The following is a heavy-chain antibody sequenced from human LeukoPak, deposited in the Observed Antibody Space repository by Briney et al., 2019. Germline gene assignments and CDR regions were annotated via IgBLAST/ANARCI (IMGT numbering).Heavy chain of an antibody. CDR3: ARSSSRYCSGGSCYSGVLGYFDY. Sequence: GGSLRLSCAASGFTFSTYAMYWVRQAPGKGLEWVALISYDGSNKYYADSVKGRFTISRDNAKNSLYLQMNSLRAEDTAVYYCARSSSRYCSGGSCYSGVLGYFDYWGQGTLVTVSS. CDR2: ISYDGSNK. D-gene: IGHD2-15*01. J-gene: IGHJ4*02. V-gene: IGHV3-30*04. CDR1: GFTFSTYA.